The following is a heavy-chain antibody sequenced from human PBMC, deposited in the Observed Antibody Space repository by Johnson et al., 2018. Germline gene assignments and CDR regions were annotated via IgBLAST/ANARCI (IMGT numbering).Heavy chain of an antibody. CDR2: ISWDGGST. J-gene: IGHJ6*02. Sequence: VQLVQSGGVVAQPGGSLRLSCAASGFTFDDYYMHWVRQAPGKGLEWVSLISWDGGSTYYADSVRGRFIISRDNRKNPLYLQMNSLRIEDTALYYCAKENGAYNSGYSGLSDYYYYTMDVWGQGTTVTVSS. D-gene: IGHD5-18*01. V-gene: IGHV3-43*01. CDR1: GFTFDDYY. CDR3: AKENGAYNSGYSGLSDYYYYTMDV.